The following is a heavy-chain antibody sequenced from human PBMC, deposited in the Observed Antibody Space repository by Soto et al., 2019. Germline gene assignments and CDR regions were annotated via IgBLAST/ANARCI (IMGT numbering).Heavy chain of an antibody. CDR1: GYTFTSYA. Sequence: GASVKVSCKASGYTFTSYAMHWVRQAPGQRLEWMGWINAGNGNTKYSQKFQGRVTITRDTSASTAYMELSSLRSEDTAVYYCARPSTIFGFYYYYGMDVWGQGTTVTAP. CDR3: ARPSTIFGFYYYYGMDV. D-gene: IGHD3-3*01. J-gene: IGHJ6*02. CDR2: INAGNGNT. V-gene: IGHV1-3*01.